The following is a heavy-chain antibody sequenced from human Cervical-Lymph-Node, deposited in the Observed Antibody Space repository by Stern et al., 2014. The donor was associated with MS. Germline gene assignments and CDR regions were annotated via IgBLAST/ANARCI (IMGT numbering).Heavy chain of an antibody. D-gene: IGHD6-13*01. J-gene: IGHJ6*02. V-gene: IGHV3-23*04. CDR2: ISDSVGTT. CDR1: GFTFSSYA. CDR3: AKDQGIAAAGTMDV. Sequence: EVQLVESGGALVQPGGSLRLSCAVSGFTFSSYAMSWVRQAPGKGLEWVSVISDSVGTTYYADSVKGRFTISRDNSKNTLYLQMNSLRAEDTAVYYCAKDQGIAAAGTMDVWGQGTTVTVSS.